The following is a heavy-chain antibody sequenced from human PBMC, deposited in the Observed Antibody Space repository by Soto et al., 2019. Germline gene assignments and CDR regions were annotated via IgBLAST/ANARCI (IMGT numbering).Heavy chain of an antibody. J-gene: IGHJ4*02. CDR1: GGTFSSYT. CDR3: AREGQGVVDY. D-gene: IGHD3-16*01. Sequence: QVQLVQSGAEVKKPGSSVKVSCKASGGTFSSYTISWVRQAPGQGLEWMGRIIPILGIANYAQKFQGRVTMXXDKSTSTAYMELRSLRSEDTAVYYCAREGQGVVDYWGQGTLVTVSS. CDR2: IIPILGIA. V-gene: IGHV1-69*08.